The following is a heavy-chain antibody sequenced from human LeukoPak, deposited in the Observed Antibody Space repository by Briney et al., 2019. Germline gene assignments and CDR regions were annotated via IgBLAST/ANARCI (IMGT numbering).Heavy chain of an antibody. CDR1: GGSISSSSYY. V-gene: IGHV4-39*01. CDR2: IYYSGST. D-gene: IGHD5-12*01. J-gene: IGHJ4*02. Sequence: SETLTLTCTVSGGSISSSSYYWGWIRQPPGKGLEWIGSIYYSGSTYYNPSLKSRVTISVDTSKNQFSLKLSSVTAADTAVYYCARFDIPDKVRYYFDYWGQGTLVTVSS. CDR3: ARFDIPDKVRYYFDY.